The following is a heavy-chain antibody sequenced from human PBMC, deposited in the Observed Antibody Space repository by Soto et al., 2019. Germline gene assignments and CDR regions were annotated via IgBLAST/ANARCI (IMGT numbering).Heavy chain of an antibody. J-gene: IGHJ5*02. CDR2: IYHSGST. D-gene: IGHD3-10*01. CDR3: ARVIIMVRGTNWFVP. V-gene: IGHV4-38-2*02. Sequence: WIRQPPGKGLEWIGSIYHSGSTYYNPSLKSRVTISVDTSKNQFSLKLSSVTAADTAVYYCARVIIMVRGTNWFVPCGQRTLVKVSS.